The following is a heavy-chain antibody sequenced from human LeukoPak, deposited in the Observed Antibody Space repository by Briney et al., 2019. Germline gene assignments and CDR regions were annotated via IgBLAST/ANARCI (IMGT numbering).Heavy chain of an antibody. V-gene: IGHV4-38-2*02. Sequence: PSETLSLTCSVSGYSISSGYYWGWIRQPPGKGLEWIGNIYHSGTTYYNPSLKSRVTISVDTSKNQFSLKLSSVTAADTAVYYCARKIQPPRNTKIAAAGPFDPWGQGTLVTVSS. J-gene: IGHJ5*02. D-gene: IGHD6-13*01. CDR2: IYHSGTT. CDR1: GYSISSGYY. CDR3: ARKIQPPRNTKIAAAGPFDP.